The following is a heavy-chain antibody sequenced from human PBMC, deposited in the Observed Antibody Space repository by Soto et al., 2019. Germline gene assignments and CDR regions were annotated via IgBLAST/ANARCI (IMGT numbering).Heavy chain of an antibody. CDR1: GGSLSSYY. Sequence: SETLSVTCTVSGGSLSSYYLSWIRPPPGKGLEWIGYIYYSGSTNYNPSLKSRVTISVDTSKNQFSLKLSSVTAADTAVYYCARGVTIFGVAAMYYFDYWGQGTLVTVSS. V-gene: IGHV4-59*01. D-gene: IGHD3-3*01. CDR3: ARGVTIFGVAAMYYFDY. J-gene: IGHJ4*02. CDR2: IYYSGST.